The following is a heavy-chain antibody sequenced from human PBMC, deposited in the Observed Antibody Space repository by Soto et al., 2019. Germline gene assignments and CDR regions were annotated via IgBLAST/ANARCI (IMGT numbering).Heavy chain of an antibody. CDR2: IYYSGST. V-gene: IGHV4-31*03. CDR1: GGSVSSGAYY. D-gene: IGHD5-12*01. Sequence: LSLTCTVSGGSVSSGAYYWTWIRQRPGKGLEWIGYIYYSGSTYYSPSLKSRLSISLDTSKNQFSLRLSSVTAADTAMYYCARARLRAVYAFDIWGQGTMVTVSS. J-gene: IGHJ3*02. CDR3: ARARLRAVYAFDI.